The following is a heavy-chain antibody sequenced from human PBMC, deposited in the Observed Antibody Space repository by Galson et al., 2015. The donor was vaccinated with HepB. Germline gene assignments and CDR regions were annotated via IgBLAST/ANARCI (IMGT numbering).Heavy chain of an antibody. J-gene: IGHJ1*01. Sequence: SLRLSCAASGFTFSSYAMHWVRQAPGKGLEWVAVISYDGSNKYYADSVKGRFTISRDNSKNTLYLQMNSLRAEDTAVYYCARDPRGVVTAILSEYFQHWGQAPWSPSPQ. CDR3: ARDPRGVVTAILSEYFQH. CDR1: GFTFSSYA. V-gene: IGHV3-30-3*01. CDR2: ISYDGSNK. D-gene: IGHD2-21*02.